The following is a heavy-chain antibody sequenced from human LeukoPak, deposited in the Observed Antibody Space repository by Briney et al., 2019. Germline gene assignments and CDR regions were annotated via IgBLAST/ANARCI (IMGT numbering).Heavy chain of an antibody. J-gene: IGHJ5*02. Sequence: ASVKVSCKASGYTFTGYYMHWVRQAPGQGPEWMGRINPNSGGTNYAQKFQGRATMTRDTSISTAYMELSRLRSDDTAVYYCARVWSGQGWFDPWGQGTLVTVSS. D-gene: IGHD3-3*01. CDR3: ARVWSGQGWFDP. V-gene: IGHV1-2*06. CDR1: GYTFTGYY. CDR2: INPNSGGT.